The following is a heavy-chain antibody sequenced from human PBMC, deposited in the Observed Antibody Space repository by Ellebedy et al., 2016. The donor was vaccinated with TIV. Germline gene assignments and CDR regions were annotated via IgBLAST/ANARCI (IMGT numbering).Heavy chain of an antibody. V-gene: IGHV3-30*04. CDR3: ARVRGNGDYVYYYYGMDV. J-gene: IGHJ6*02. CDR2: ISYDGSNK. Sequence: GESLKISCAASGFTFSSYAMHWVRQAPGKGLEWVAVISYDGSNKYYADSVKGRFTISRDKSKNTLYLQMNSLRPEDTAVYYCARVRGNGDYVYYYYGMDVWGQGTTVTVSS. D-gene: IGHD4-17*01. CDR1: GFTFSSYA.